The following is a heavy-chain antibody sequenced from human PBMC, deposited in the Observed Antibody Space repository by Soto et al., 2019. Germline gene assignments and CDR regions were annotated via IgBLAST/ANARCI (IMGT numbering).Heavy chain of an antibody. CDR2: IHSDGSST. J-gene: IGHJ3*01. CDR1: GFTFSYYW. D-gene: IGHD1-26*01. CDR3: AGGDRGAFDL. V-gene: IGHV3-74*01. Sequence: EVQLVESGGGLVRPGGSLRLSCAASGFTFSYYWMHWVRQAPGKGLVWVSRIHSDGSSTTYADSVKGRFIISRDNARNTVDLQRNSVRVEDTAVYYWAGGDRGAFDLWGQGTVVTVSS.